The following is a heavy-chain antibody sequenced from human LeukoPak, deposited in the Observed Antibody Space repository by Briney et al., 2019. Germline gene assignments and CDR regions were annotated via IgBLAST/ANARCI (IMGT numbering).Heavy chain of an antibody. Sequence: AGGSLRLSFAASGFTFSSYGMHWVRQAPGKGLEWVAFIRYDGSNKYYADSVKGRFTISRDNSKNTLYLQMNSLRAEDTAVYHCAGQSGTSYYYYYYMDVWGKGTTVTVSS. CDR3: AGQSGTSYYYYYYMDV. V-gene: IGHV3-30*02. D-gene: IGHD1-7*01. J-gene: IGHJ6*03. CDR2: IRYDGSNK. CDR1: GFTFSSYG.